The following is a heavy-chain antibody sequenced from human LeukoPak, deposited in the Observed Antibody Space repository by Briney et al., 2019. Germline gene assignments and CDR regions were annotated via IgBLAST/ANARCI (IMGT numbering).Heavy chain of an antibody. CDR3: AREGPSAATDY. CDR2: IYTSGST. D-gene: IGHD6-13*01. CDR1: GGSTSSYY. Sequence: SETLSLTCTVSGGSTSSYYWSWIRQPPGKGLEWIGYIYTSGSTNYNPSLKSRVTISVDTSKNQFSLKLSSVTAADTAVYYCAREGPSAATDYWGQGTLVTVSS. J-gene: IGHJ4*02. V-gene: IGHV4-59*01.